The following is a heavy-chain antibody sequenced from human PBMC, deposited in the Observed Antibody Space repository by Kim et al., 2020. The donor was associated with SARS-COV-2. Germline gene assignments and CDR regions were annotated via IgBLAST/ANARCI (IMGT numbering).Heavy chain of an antibody. J-gene: IGHJ4*02. V-gene: IGHV4-39*01. CDR1: GGSISSSSYY. D-gene: IGHD3-10*01. CDR2: IYYSGST. Sequence: SETLSLTCPVSGGSISSSSYYWGWIRQPPGKGLEWIGSIYYSGSTYYNPSLKSRVTISVDTSKNPFSLKLSSVTAADTAVYYCARHAPTLYYYGSGRIFDYWGQGTLVTVSS. CDR3: ARHAPTLYYYGSGRIFDY.